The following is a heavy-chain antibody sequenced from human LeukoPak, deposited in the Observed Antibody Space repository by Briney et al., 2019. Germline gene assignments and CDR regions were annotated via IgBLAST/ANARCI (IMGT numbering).Heavy chain of an antibody. CDR3: ARARPMTTVTACWFDP. CDR2: IYYSGIS. D-gene: IGHD4-17*01. Sequence: PSETLSLTCTVSGGSISTITSSSYYWGWIRQPPGKGLEWIGNIYYSGISYYNPSLKSRVTISVDTSKNQFSLKLSSVTAADTAVYYCARARPMTTVTACWFDPWGQGTLVTVSS. J-gene: IGHJ5*02. CDR1: GGSISTITSSSYY. V-gene: IGHV4-39*01.